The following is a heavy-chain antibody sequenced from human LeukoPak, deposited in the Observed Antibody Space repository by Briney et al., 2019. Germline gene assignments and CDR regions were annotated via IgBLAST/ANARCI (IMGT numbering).Heavy chain of an antibody. CDR1: GGSISSYY. J-gene: IGHJ4*02. Sequence: SSGTLSLTCTVSGGSISSYYWTWIRQPPGKGLEWIGYISYSGSTNYNPSLKSRVTISVDTSKKQLSLKLTSVTAADMAMYYCAREPGPAAIGWYFDYWGQGTLVTVSS. CDR3: AREPGPAAIGWYFDY. CDR2: ISYSGST. D-gene: IGHD2-2*02. V-gene: IGHV4-59*01.